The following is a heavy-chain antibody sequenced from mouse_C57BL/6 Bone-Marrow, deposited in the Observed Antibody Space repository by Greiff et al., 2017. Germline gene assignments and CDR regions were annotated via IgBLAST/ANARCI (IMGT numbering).Heavy chain of an antibody. D-gene: IGHD1-1*01. V-gene: IGHV5-12*01. CDR2: ISNGGGST. Sequence: EVKLMESGGGLVQPGGSLKLSCAASGFTFSDYYMYWVRQTPEKRLEWVAYISNGGGSTYYPDTVKGRFTISRDNAKNTLYLQMSRLKSEDTAMYYCARRGYGSSYLYFDYWGQGTTLTVSS. CDR3: ARRGYGSSYLYFDY. CDR1: GFTFSDYY. J-gene: IGHJ2*01.